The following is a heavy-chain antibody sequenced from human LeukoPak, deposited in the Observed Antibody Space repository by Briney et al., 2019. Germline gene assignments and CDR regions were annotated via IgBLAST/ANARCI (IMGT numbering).Heavy chain of an antibody. CDR3: ARDLTYAFNI. D-gene: IGHD1-20*01. Sequence: GGPLRLSRAASGFTFTDYSLNWVRQAPAKGLEWVSFISRSSAIIYYADSVKGRFTIFRDNAKNSLYLQMNTLRDEDTAVYYCARDLTYAFNIWGQGTMVTVSS. V-gene: IGHV3-48*02. J-gene: IGHJ3*02. CDR2: ISRSSAII. CDR1: GFTFTDYS.